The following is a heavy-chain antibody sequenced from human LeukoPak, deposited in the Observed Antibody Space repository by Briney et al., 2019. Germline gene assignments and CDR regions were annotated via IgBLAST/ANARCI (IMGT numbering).Heavy chain of an antibody. V-gene: IGHV1-69*04. J-gene: IGHJ5*02. D-gene: IGHD3-22*01. Sequence: GASVKVSCKASGGTFSSYAISWVRQAPGQGLEWMGRIIPILGIANYAQKFQGRVTITADKSTSTAYMELSSLRSEDTAVYYCATRFHYYDSSGYSNGGNWFDPWGQGTLVTVSS. CDR2: IIPILGIA. CDR1: GGTFSSYA. CDR3: ATRFHYYDSSGYSNGGNWFDP.